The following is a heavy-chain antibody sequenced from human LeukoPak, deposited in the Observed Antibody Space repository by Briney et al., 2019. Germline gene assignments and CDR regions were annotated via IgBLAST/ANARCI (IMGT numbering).Heavy chain of an antibody. J-gene: IGHJ4*02. CDR2: IYYSGST. CDR3: ARVGRSGWYYFDY. D-gene: IGHD6-19*01. CDR1: GDSISTSSYY. V-gene: IGHV4-39*01. Sequence: SETLSLTCSVSGDSISTSSYYWGWIRQPPGKGLEWIGTIYYSGSTYYNPSLTSRVTISVDTSKNQFSLKLSSVTAADTAVYYCARVGRSGWYYFDYWGQGTLVTVSS.